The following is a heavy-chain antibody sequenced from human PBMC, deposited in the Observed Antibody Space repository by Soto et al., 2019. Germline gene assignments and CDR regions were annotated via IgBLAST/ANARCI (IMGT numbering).Heavy chain of an antibody. CDR2: IYSGGST. Sequence: PGGSRRLSCAASGFTVSINYMSWVRQAPGKGLEWVSVIYSGGSTYYADSVKGRFTISRDNSKNTLYLQMNSLRAEDTAVYYCASLDRGGDLDYWGQGTLVTVSS. CDR1: GFTVSINY. V-gene: IGHV3-53*01. J-gene: IGHJ4*02. CDR3: ASLDRGGDLDY. D-gene: IGHD2-21*02.